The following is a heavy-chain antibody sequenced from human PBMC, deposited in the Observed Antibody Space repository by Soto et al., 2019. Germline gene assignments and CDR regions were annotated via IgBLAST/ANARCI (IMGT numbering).Heavy chain of an antibody. V-gene: IGHV3-21*01. CDR1: GGSISSFY. J-gene: IGHJ4*02. CDR3: ARSQDGYDSTFDY. CDR2: ISRASGYI. D-gene: IGHD5-12*01. Sequence: ETLSLTCTVSGGSISSFYWSWVRQAPGKGLEWVSSISRASGYIYYGDSVKGRFTISRDNAESSLYLQMNSLSDEDTAVYYCARSQDGYDSTFDYWGQGTLVTVSS.